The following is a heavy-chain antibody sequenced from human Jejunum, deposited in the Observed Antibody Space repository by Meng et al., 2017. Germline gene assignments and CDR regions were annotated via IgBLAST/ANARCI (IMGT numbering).Heavy chain of an antibody. CDR3: ARGGNGGRLGDNWFDP. CDR1: GGSMSSSYYS. J-gene: IGHJ5*02. CDR2: IFNSGST. Sequence: QLQLQESGSGLVKPSQTLSLTCVVSGGSMSSSYYSWGWIRQPPGKGLEWIGYIFNSGSTHFNPSLKSRVTISMDSSKNQFSLNLTSVTAGDTAVYYCARGGNGGRLGDNWFDPWGQGTLVTVSS. D-gene: IGHD2-8*01. V-gene: IGHV4-30-2*01.